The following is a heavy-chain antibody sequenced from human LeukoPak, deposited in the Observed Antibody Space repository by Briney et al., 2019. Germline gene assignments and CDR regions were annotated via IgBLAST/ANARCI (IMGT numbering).Heavy chain of an antibody. D-gene: IGHD6-13*01. CDR3: ARDQVAADGNYYGMDV. Sequence: GASVKVSCKASGYTFTSYYMHWVRQAPGQGLDWMGIINPSGGSTSYAEKFQGRVTMTRDKSTSKVYMELSSLRSEDTAVYYCARDQVAADGNYYGMDVWGKGTTVTVPS. CDR2: INPSGGST. CDR1: GYTFTSYY. V-gene: IGHV1-46*01. J-gene: IGHJ6*04.